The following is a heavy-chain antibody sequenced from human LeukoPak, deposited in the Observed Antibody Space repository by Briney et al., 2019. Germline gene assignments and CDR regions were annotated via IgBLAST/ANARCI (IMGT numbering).Heavy chain of an antibody. Sequence: GGSLRLSCEASGFTFSTYWMNWVRQAPGKGLEWVAYIYYDGIDKNYADTVKGRFTISRDNSKNTLYLQMNSLRAEDTAVYYCAKSVRDGYRYYYYYGMDVWGQGTTVTVSS. J-gene: IGHJ6*02. CDR1: GFTFSTYW. D-gene: IGHD5-24*01. V-gene: IGHV3-30*02. CDR2: IYYDGIDK. CDR3: AKSVRDGYRYYYYYGMDV.